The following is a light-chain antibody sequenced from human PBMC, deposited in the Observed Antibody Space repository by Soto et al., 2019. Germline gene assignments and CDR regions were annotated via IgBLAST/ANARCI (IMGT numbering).Light chain of an antibody. CDR1: QSISSW. CDR2: DAS. Sequence: DIQMTQSPSTLSASVGDRVTITCRASQSISSWLAWYQQKPGKAPKLLIYDASNLQTGVPSRFSGSGSGTDFTFTISSLQSEDIATYYCQQYDNRQLTFGRGTKVDI. V-gene: IGKV1-33*01. CDR3: QQYDNRQLT. J-gene: IGKJ4*02.